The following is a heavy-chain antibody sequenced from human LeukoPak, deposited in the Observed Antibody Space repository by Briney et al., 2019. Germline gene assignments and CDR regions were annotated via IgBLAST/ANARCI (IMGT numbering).Heavy chain of an antibody. Sequence: SETLSLTCTVSGGSISNSYWSWIRQSPGKGLEWIGYIYKSGSTNYNLSLKSRVTISVDTSKNQFSLKLSSATAADTAVYYCARDLTAQNWFDPWGQGTLVTASS. J-gene: IGHJ5*02. CDR1: GGSISNSY. CDR3: ARDLTAQNWFDP. V-gene: IGHV4-59*01. CDR2: IYKSGST.